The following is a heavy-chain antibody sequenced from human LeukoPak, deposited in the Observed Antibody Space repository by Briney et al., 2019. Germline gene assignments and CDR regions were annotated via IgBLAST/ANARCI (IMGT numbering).Heavy chain of an antibody. D-gene: IGHD2-15*01. CDR3: ARDKSHCSGGSYYYYGMDV. CDR2: IYHSGST. V-gene: IGHV4-30-2*01. Sequence: PSETLSLTCAVSGGSISSGGYSWSWIRQPPGKGLEWIGYIYHSGSTYYNPSLKSRVTISVDRSKNQFSLKLSSVTAADTAVYYCARDKSHCSGGSYYYYGMDVWSQGTTVTVSS. J-gene: IGHJ6*02. CDR1: GGSISSGGYS.